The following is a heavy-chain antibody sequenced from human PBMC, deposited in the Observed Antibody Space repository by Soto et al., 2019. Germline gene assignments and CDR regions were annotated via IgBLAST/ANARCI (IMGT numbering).Heavy chain of an antibody. Sequence: VQLVESGGGVVQPGRSLRLSCAASGFTFSSYGMHWVRQAPGKGLEWLAIISYDGSNKYSADSVKGRFTISIDNSKNTLYLQMYSLRGDDTAVYFCGTVRAPLYGSGNGVDVWGQGTTVTVSS. CDR2: ISYDGSNK. V-gene: IGHV3-30*03. J-gene: IGHJ6*02. CDR1: GFTFSSYG. D-gene: IGHD3-10*01. CDR3: GTVRAPLYGSGNGVDV.